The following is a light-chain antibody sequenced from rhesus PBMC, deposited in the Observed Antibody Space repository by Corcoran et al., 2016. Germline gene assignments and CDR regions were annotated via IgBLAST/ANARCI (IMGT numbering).Light chain of an antibody. CDR3: QVWDSSTDRVF. V-gene: IGLV3-40*01. CDR2: DDT. J-gene: IGLJ3*01. Sequence: SYYLAQQPSVSVSPGQTARITCGGDNIGSKNVQWYQQKAPQAPELVMSDDTVRPSGIPGRFSGSNSGNTATLNINDVEAGDEADDYGQVWDSSTDRVFFGGGTWLTVL. CDR1: NIGSKN.